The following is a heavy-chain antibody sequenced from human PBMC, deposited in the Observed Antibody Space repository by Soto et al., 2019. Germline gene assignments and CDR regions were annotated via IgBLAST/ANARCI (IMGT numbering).Heavy chain of an antibody. D-gene: IGHD3-3*01. CDR2: INPNTGDT. J-gene: IGHJ3*02. V-gene: IGHV1-2*02. CDR1: GYTFTAYW. Sequence: QVQLEQSGAEVKKPGAAVKVSCKASGYTFTAYWLHWLRQAPGQGLEWMAWINPNTGDTGFAQKFQGRVTMTRDTSIRTAYMEVSSLRPEDTAVYYCARGPSSGAFDIWDQGTMVSVSS. CDR3: ARGPSSGAFDI.